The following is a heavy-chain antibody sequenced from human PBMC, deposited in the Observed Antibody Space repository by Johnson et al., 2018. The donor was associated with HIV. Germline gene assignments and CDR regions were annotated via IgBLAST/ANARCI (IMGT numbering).Heavy chain of an antibody. J-gene: IGHJ3*02. D-gene: IGHD6-6*01. Sequence: QVQLVESGGGVVQPGRSLRLSCAASGFTFSNYVMHWVRQPPGKGLEWVALVSYDGSNKYYGDSVKGRFTISRDNSKNTLCLQMNSLKAEDTAVYYCARSIADRPWGAFDIWGQGTMVTVSS. CDR2: VSYDGSNK. CDR1: GFTFSNYV. V-gene: IGHV3-30-3*01. CDR3: ARSIADRPWGAFDI.